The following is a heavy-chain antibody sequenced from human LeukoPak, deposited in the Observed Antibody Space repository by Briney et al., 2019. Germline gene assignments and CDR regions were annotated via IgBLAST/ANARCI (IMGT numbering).Heavy chain of an antibody. D-gene: IGHD6-13*01. CDR1: GFTVSNNY. V-gene: IGHV3-66*01. CDR2: VYSGGTT. J-gene: IGHJ4*02. Sequence: GSLSLSCAASGFTVSNNYMSWVRQAPGEGLEWVSLVYSGGTTYYADSVKGRFTISRDNSKNTLYLQMNSLRAEDTAVYYCARAGQQLGFDYWGQGTLVTVSS. CDR3: ARAGQQLGFDY.